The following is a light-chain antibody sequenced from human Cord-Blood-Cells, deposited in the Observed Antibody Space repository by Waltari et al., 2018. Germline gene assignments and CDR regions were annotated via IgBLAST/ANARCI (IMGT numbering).Light chain of an antibody. V-gene: IGLV2-23*02. CDR1: SSDVGSFNL. CDR2: KVS. Sequence: QSALTQPASVSGSSGQSITISCTGTSSDVGSFNLVSWYQQHPGKAPKLMIYKVSKPPSVVSNRFSGSKSGNTASLTISGLHAEDEADYYCCSYAGSSNWVFGGGTKLTVL. CDR3: CSYAGSSNWV. J-gene: IGLJ3*02.